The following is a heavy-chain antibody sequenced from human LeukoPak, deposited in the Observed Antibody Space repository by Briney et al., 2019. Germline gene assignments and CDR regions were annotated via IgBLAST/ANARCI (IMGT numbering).Heavy chain of an antibody. J-gene: IGHJ4*02. CDR2: INAGNGNT. D-gene: IGHD5-12*01. CDR3: ARADRGYSGYDSY. CDR1: GYTFTSYA. Sequence: ASVKVSCKASGYTFTSYAMHWVRQAPGQRLEWMGWINAGNGNTKYSQKFQDRVTITRDTSASTAYMELSSLRSEDTAVYYCARADRGYSGYDSYWGQGTLVTVSS. V-gene: IGHV1-3*01.